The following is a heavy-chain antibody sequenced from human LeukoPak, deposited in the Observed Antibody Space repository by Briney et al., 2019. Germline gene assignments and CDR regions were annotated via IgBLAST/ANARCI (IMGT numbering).Heavy chain of an antibody. CDR2: IYYSGST. Sequence: SETLSLTCTVSGGSISSSSYYWGWIRQPPGKGLEWIGSIYYSGSTYYNPSLKSRVTISVDTSKNPFSLKLSSVTAADTAVYYCARRSIAVFDPWGQGTLVTVSS. CDR3: ARRSIAVFDP. J-gene: IGHJ5*02. V-gene: IGHV4-39*01. CDR1: GGSISSSSYY. D-gene: IGHD6-6*01.